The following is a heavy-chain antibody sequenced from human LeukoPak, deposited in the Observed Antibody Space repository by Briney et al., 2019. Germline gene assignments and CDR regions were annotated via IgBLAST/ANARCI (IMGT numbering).Heavy chain of an antibody. J-gene: IGHJ3*02. CDR3: ARDTYGDYVGDSSDAFDI. CDR1: GGSISSSSYY. V-gene: IGHV4-39*07. Sequence: SETLSLTCTVSGGSISSSSYYWGWIRQPPGTGLEWIGSIYYSGGTYYNPSLKSRVTISVDTSKNQFSLKLSSVTAADTAVYYCARDTYGDYVGDSSDAFDIWGQGTMVTVSS. CDR2: IYYSGGT. D-gene: IGHD4-17*01.